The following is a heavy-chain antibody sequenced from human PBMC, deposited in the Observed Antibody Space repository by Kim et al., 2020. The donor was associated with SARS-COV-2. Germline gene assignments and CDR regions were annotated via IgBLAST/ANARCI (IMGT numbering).Heavy chain of an antibody. CDR1: GFTFSSYA. CDR2: ISYDGSNK. V-gene: IGHV3-30*04. D-gene: IGHD5-12*01. CDR3: ARVRLRLQIDY. Sequence: GGSLRLSCAASGFTFSSYAMHWVRQAPGKGLEWVAVISYDGSNKYYADSVKGRFTISRDNSKNTLYLQMNSLRAEDTAVYYCARVRLRLQIDYWGQGTLVTVSS. J-gene: IGHJ4*02.